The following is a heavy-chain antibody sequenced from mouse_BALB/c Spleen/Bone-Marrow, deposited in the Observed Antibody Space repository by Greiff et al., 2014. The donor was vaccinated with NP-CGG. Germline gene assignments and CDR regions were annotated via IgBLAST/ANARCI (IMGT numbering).Heavy chain of an antibody. J-gene: IGHJ2*01. CDR3: AGSYYGSTFDY. V-gene: IGHV5-6-2*01. CDR1: GFTFSSYC. CDR2: INSYGGST. D-gene: IGHD1-1*01. Sequence: VQLKESGGGLVKLGGSLKLSCAASGFTFSSYCMSWVRQTPEKRLELVAAINSYGGSTYYPDTVKGRFTISRDNAKNTLYLQMSSLKSEDTALYYCAGSYYGSTFDYWGQGTTLTVSS.